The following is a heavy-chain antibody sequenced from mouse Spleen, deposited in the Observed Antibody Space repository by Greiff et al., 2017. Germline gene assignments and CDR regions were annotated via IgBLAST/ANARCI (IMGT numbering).Heavy chain of an antibody. CDR2: IDPSDSYT. Sequence: QVQLQQSGAELVMPGASVKLSCKASGYTFTSYWMHWVKQRPGQGLEWIGEIDPSDSYTNYNQKFKGKATLTVDKSSSTAYMQLSSLTSEDSAVYYCARYRTSYFDYWGQGTTLTVSS. D-gene: IGHD6-1*01. V-gene: IGHV1-69*01. CDR1: GYTFTSYW. J-gene: IGHJ2*01. CDR3: ARYRTSYFDY.